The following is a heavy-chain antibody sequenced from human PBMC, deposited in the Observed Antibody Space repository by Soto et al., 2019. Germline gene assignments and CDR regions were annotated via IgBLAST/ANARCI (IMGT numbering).Heavy chain of an antibody. J-gene: IGHJ5*02. Sequence: EVQLLESEGGLVQPGGSLRLSCVASGFIFRNHVLNWVRQAPGKGLEWVSAIDNSGDGSFYADSVKGRFIISRDNSKDTVFLDMNNLRPEDTAFYYCAKIPSRGMIFGAGSWGQGTLVTVSS. CDR3: AKIPSRGMIFGAGS. V-gene: IGHV3-23*05. CDR2: IDNSGDGS. D-gene: IGHD3-3*01. CDR1: GFIFRNHV.